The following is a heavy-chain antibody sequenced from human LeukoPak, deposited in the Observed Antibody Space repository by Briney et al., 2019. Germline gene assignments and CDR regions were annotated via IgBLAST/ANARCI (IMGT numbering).Heavy chain of an antibody. V-gene: IGHV3-15*01. CDR1: GFTFSNAW. CDR2: IKSKTDGGTT. D-gene: IGHD3-10*01. Sequence: GGSLRLSCAASGFTFSNAWMSWVRQAPGKGLEWVGRIKSKTDGGTTDYAAPVKGRFTISRDDSKNTLYLQMNSLRAEDTAVYYCARQVNMVRGVILGMGSMSVWGQGTTVTVSS. CDR3: ARQVNMVRGVILGMGSMSV. J-gene: IGHJ6*02.